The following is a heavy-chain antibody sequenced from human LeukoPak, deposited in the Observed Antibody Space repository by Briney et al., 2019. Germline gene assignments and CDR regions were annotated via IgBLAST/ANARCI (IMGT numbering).Heavy chain of an antibody. CDR3: AKFFQCYYNGAYFDC. CDR2: ISASGDTT. D-gene: IGHD3-10*01. V-gene: IGHV3-23*01. Sequence: GGSLRLSCAASGFTLNNYAMSWVRQAPGKGLEWVSAISASGDTTYYAASVKGRFTISRDNSKNTLYLQMNSLRAEDTAVYSCAKFFQCYYNGAYFDCWGPGTLVTVSS. J-gene: IGHJ4*02. CDR1: GFTLNNYA.